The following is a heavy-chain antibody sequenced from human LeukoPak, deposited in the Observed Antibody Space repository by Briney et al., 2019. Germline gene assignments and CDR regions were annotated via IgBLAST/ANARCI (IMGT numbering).Heavy chain of an antibody. J-gene: IGHJ6*03. CDR3: ARLSYGYGYSYGPYYYYYMDV. CDR2: ISHSGSA. CDR1: GGSFSDYY. V-gene: IGHV4-34*01. D-gene: IGHD5-18*01. Sequence: SQTLSLTCAVYGGSFSDYYWNWIHQPPGKGLERVGEISHSGSATYSPSLKSRLTISVDTSKNQFSLKLSSVTAADTAVYYCARLSYGYGYSYGPYYYYYMDVWGKGTTVTISS.